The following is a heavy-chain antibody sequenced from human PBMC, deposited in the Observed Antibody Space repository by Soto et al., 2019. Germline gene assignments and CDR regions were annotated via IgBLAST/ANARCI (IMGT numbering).Heavy chain of an antibody. V-gene: IGHV1-69*01. Sequence: QVQLAQSGAEVRKPGSSVKVSCRASGGSFSDFAFSWVRQAPGQGLEWMGGIIPMFAATKYAQRFQGRVTITAEASTRPAYLALSSLTSDDSAVYYCARGGIVAVPAALSSYDDYTNYRFDSWGQGTLVSVSS. CDR1: GGSFSDFA. CDR3: ARGGIVAVPAALSSYDDYTNYRFDS. CDR2: IIPMFAAT. J-gene: IGHJ4*02. D-gene: IGHD2-15*01.